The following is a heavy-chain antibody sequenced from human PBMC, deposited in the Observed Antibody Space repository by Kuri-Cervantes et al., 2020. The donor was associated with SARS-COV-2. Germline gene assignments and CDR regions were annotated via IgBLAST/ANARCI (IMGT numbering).Heavy chain of an antibody. CDR3: AKEWGVIVVVPAAAYLLAAAGRFHTDQTFDC. V-gene: IGHV4-38-2*02. CDR2: IYHSGST. CDR1: GYSISSGYY. Sequence: GSLRLSCAVSGYSISSGYYWGWIRQPPGKGLEWIGSIYHSGSTYYNPSLKSRVTISVDTSKNQFSLKLSSVTAADTAVYYCAKEWGVIVVVPAAAYLLAAAGRFHTDQTFDCWGQGTLVTVSS. J-gene: IGHJ4*02. D-gene: IGHD2-2*01.